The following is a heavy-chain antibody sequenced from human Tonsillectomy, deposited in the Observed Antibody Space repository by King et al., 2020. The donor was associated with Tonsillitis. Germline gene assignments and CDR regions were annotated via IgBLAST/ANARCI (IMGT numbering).Heavy chain of an antibody. CDR1: GFTFSSYS. J-gene: IGHJ6*02. V-gene: IGHV3-48*01. D-gene: IGHD1-26*01. CDR2: ISSSSNTI. CDR3: ARAEWSDYYYFGMDV. Sequence: VQLVESGGGLVQPGGSLRLSCAASGFTFSSYSVNWVRQAPGMGLEWVSYISSSSNTIYYADSVKGRFTISRDNAKNSLYLQMNSLRAEVTAVYYCARAEWSDYYYFGMDVWGQGTTVTVSS.